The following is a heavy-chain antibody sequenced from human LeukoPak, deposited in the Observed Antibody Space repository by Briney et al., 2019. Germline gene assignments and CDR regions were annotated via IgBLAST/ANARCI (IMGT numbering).Heavy chain of an antibody. D-gene: IGHD6-19*01. Sequence: ASVKVSCKASGYTFIGHYMHWVRQAPGQGLEWMGWINPNSGGTKYAQKFQGRVTMTRDTSISTAYMELSRLRSDDTAVYYCLAVAGPYYYYYMDVWGKGTTVTISS. J-gene: IGHJ6*03. CDR1: GYTFIGHY. CDR3: LAVAGPYYYYYMDV. V-gene: IGHV1-2*02. CDR2: INPNSGGT.